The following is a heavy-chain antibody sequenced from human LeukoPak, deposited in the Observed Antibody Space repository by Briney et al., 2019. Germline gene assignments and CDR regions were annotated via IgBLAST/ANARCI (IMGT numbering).Heavy chain of an antibody. CDR1: GFTFSSYW. CDR3: ARSRVRMRAFYYDY. V-gene: IGHV3-74*01. CDR2: INSDGSST. Sequence: GGSLRLSCAASGFTFSSYWMHWVRQAPGKGLVWVSRINSDGSSTSYADSVKGRFTISRDNAKNSLYLQMNSLRAEDTAVYYCARSRVRMRAFYYDYWGQGTLVTVSS. J-gene: IGHJ4*02. D-gene: IGHD2-2*01.